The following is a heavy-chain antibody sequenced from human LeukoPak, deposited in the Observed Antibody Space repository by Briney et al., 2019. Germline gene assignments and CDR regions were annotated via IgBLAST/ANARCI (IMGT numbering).Heavy chain of an antibody. J-gene: IGHJ4*02. CDR2: ISSSSSYI. D-gene: IGHD3-22*01. V-gene: IGHV3-21*01. CDR3: ARVPGGDYYGSSGLDY. Sequence: GGSLRLSCAASGFTFSSYSMNWVRQAPGKGLEWVSSISSSSSYIYYADSVKGRFTISRDNAKNSLYLQMNSLRAEDTAVYYCARVPGGDYYGSSGLDYWGQGTLVTVSS. CDR1: GFTFSSYS.